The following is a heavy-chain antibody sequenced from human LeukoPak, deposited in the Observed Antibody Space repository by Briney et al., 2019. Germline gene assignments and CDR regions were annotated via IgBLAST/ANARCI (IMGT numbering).Heavy chain of an antibody. CDR1: GFTFSSYG. V-gene: IGHV3-33*01. Sequence: GGSLRLSCAASGFTFSSYGMHWARQAPGKRPEWVAVIWYDGSNKYYADSVKGRFTISRDNSRNTLYLQMNSLSAEDTAVYYCARARYYYDSSGYDAFDIWGQGTMVTVSS. D-gene: IGHD3-22*01. CDR3: ARARYYYDSSGYDAFDI. J-gene: IGHJ3*02. CDR2: IWYDGSNK.